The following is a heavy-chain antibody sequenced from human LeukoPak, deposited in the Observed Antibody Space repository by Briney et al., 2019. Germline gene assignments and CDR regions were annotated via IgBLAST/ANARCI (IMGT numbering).Heavy chain of an antibody. CDR2: INHSGST. CDR3: ARAEGYPGKKRYCSGGSCSYYYYGMDV. CDR1: GGSFSGYY. Sequence: KPSETLSLTCAVYGGSFSGYYWSWIRQPPGKGLEWIGEINHSGSTNYNPSLKSRVTISVDTSKNQFSLKLSSVTAADTAVYYCARAEGYPGKKRYCSGGSCSYYYYGMDVWGQGTTVTVSS. J-gene: IGHJ6*02. V-gene: IGHV4-34*01. D-gene: IGHD2-15*01.